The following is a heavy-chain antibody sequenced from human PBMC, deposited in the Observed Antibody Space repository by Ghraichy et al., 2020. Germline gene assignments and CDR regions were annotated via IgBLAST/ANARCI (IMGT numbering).Heavy chain of an antibody. J-gene: IGHJ6*02. CDR2: ITSSSSFR. CDR1: GFTFGSYS. V-gene: IGHV3-48*02. D-gene: IGHD4-23*01. CDR3: ARGSTVVRFYYYDGMDV. Sequence: GGSLRLSCVGSGFTFGSYSMNWVRQSPGRRLEWISYITSSSSFRSYADSVKGRFTISRDNAQNSLSLQMNSLTDEDTAVYYCARGSTVVRFYYYDGMDVWGQGTTVTVS.